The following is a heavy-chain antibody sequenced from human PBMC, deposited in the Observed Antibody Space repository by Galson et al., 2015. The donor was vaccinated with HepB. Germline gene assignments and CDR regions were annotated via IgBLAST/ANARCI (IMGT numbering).Heavy chain of an antibody. D-gene: IGHD2-2*01. J-gene: IGHJ4*02. V-gene: IGHV1-46*01. CDR1: GYTFTSYY. Sequence: SVKVSCKASGYTFTSYYMHWVRQAPGQGLEWMGIINPSGGSTSYAQKFQGRVTMTRDTSTSTVYMELSSLRSEDTAVYYCARDLWSLGYCSSTSCYLGYWGQGTLVTVSS. CDR2: INPSGGST. CDR3: ARDLWSLGYCSSTSCYLGY.